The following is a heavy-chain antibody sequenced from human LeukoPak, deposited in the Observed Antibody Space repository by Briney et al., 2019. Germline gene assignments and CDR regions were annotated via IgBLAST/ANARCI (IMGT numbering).Heavy chain of an antibody. CDR3: ARSSGYSSSWHGDAFDI. V-gene: IGHV1-2*02. CDR1: GYTFTGYY. CDR2: INPNSGGT. Sequence: ASVKVSCKASGYTFTGYYMHWVRQAPGQGLEWMGWINPNSGGTNYAQKFQGRVTMTRDTSISTAYMELSRLRSDDTAVYYCARSSGYSSSWHGDAFDIWGQGTMVTVSS. J-gene: IGHJ3*02. D-gene: IGHD6-13*01.